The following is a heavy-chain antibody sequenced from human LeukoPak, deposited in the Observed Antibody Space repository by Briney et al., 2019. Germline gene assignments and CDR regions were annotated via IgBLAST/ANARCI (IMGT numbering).Heavy chain of an antibody. J-gene: IGHJ3*02. CDR1: GSTFSSYE. Sequence: AGSLRLSCAASGSTFSSYELYWVGQAPGKGLERVSYISSGATTIKYADSVKGQFTISRDDAKKSLYLQMNSLRAEDTAIYYCGAGRQFVGAFDIWGQGTLVTVSS. CDR3: GAGRQFVGAFDI. D-gene: IGHD3-10*01. CDR2: ISSGATTI. V-gene: IGHV3-48*03.